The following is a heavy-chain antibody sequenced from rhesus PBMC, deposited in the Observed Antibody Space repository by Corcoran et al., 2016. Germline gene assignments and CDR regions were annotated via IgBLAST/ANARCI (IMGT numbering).Heavy chain of an antibody. Sequence: QVQLQESGPGLVKPSETLSLTCAVSGGSISSNYWSWIRQPPGKGLEWIGYIYGSSGGTYYNPSHKHRVTNSTDTSKNQFSLKLSSVTAADTAVYYCARDGYSGSYFDYWGQGVLVTVSS. CDR1: GGSISSNY. CDR2: IYGSSGGT. CDR3: ARDGYSGSYFDY. J-gene: IGHJ4*01. D-gene: IGHD3-16*01. V-gene: IGHV4-160*01.